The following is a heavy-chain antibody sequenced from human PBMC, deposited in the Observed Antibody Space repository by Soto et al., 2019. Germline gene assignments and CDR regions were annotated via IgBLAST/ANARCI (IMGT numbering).Heavy chain of an antibody. CDR1: ESTFMNYD. Sequence: VASVKVSCKASESTFMNYDISWVRQATGQGLEWMGWMNPNSGNTGYALKFQGRVSMTRNTSIYTVYLHVNTLRDEDTAVYYCARGGAMGVDYWGQGTLVTVSS. CDR2: MNPNSGNT. D-gene: IGHD1-26*01. J-gene: IGHJ4*02. CDR3: ARGGAMGVDY. V-gene: IGHV1-8*01.